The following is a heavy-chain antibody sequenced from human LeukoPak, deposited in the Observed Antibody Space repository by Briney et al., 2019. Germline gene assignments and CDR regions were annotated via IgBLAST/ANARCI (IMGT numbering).Heavy chain of an antibody. CDR3: ARDGVPSWIQLWFPYYFDY. Sequence: GGSLRLSCEASEFTFSDYGMSWVRQAPGKGLEWVASISGSGSTQYADSVSGRFVVSRDNSKNTLYLQMSSLRAEDTAVYYCARDGVPSWIQLWFPYYFDYWGQGTLVTVSS. V-gene: IGHV3-23*01. D-gene: IGHD5-18*01. J-gene: IGHJ4*02. CDR2: ISGSGST. CDR1: EFTFSDYG.